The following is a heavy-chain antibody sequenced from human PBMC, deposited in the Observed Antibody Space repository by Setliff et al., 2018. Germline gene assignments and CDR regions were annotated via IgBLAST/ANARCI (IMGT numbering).Heavy chain of an antibody. J-gene: IGHJ4*02. Sequence: PSETLSLTCTVSGGSISSSDFYWGWIRQPPGKGLEWIGSIYYSGTTYYNPSLKSPVTISIDTSKNQFSLKLSSVTAADTAVYYCARSSQSGWPVSGYWGQGTLVTVSS. CDR2: IYYSGTT. D-gene: IGHD6-19*01. V-gene: IGHV4-39*01. CDR3: ARSSQSGWPVSGY. CDR1: GGSISSSDFY.